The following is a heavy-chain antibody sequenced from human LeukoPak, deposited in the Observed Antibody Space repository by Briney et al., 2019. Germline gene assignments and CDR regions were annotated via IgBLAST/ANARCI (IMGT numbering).Heavy chain of an antibody. CDR2: ISSSGSTI. CDR3: ARDRSLGY. CDR1: GFSISSYD. Sequence: GGSLRLSCVASGFSISSYDLNWVRQAPGKGLEWISYISSSGSTIYYADSVKGRFTIFRDNAKSSLYLEMNSLRVENTVVYFCARDRSLGYWGQGTLVTVSS. J-gene: IGHJ4*02. V-gene: IGHV3-48*03.